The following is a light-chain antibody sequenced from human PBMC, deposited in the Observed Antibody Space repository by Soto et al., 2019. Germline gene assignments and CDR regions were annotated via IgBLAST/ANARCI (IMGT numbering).Light chain of an antibody. Sequence: DFQLTQSPSTLSASVGDRVTITCRASQSISNRLVWYQQKPGKAPKFLIYDASILEGGVPSRFSGSGYGTEFTLTIGSLQPDDFATYYCQQYNRYSVHFGGGTKVEMK. V-gene: IGKV1-5*03. CDR2: DAS. CDR1: QSISNR. CDR3: QQYNRYSVH. J-gene: IGKJ4*01.